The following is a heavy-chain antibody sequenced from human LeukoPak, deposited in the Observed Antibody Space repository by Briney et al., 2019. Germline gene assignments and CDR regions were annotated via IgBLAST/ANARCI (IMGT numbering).Heavy chain of an antibody. V-gene: IGHV4-59*01. CDR1: GGSISSNY. CDR2: IYYSGTA. Sequence: SETLSLTCTVSGGSISSNYWNWIRQPPGKGLEWIGYIYYSGTANYNPSLKSRVTISVDTSKTQFSLWLNSVTAADTAVYYCARDLGITVAGRFNYYAMDVWGKGPRSPSPQ. D-gene: IGHD6-19*01. J-gene: IGHJ6*01. CDR3: ARDLGITVAGRFNYYAMDV.